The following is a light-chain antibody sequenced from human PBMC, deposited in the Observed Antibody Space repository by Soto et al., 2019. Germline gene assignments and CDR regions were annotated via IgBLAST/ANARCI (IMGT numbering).Light chain of an antibody. CDR3: QQYNNWPRT. V-gene: IGKV3-15*01. CDR2: GAS. Sequence: EIVMKHSPATLSVSPGERATLSCRASQSVSSDLAWYHQKPGQAPRLLIYGASTRATGIPARFSGSGSGTEFTLTINSLQSEDFAVYYSQQYNNWPRTSGQGTKVDI. J-gene: IGKJ1*01. CDR1: QSVSSD.